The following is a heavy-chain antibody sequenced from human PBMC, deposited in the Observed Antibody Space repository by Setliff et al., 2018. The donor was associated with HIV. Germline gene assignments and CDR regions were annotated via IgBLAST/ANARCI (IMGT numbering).Heavy chain of an antibody. CDR2: ISGSGGST. J-gene: IGHJ6*03. CDR3: AKGGDDYYYYLMDV. D-gene: IGHD4-17*01. V-gene: IGHV3-23*01. Sequence: GGSLRLSCAASGFTFSSYAMSWVRQAPGKGLEWVPAISGSGGSTYYADSVKGRFTISRDNSKNTLYLQMNSLRAEDTAIYYCAKGGDDYYYYLMDVWGKGTTVTVSS. CDR1: GFTFSSYA.